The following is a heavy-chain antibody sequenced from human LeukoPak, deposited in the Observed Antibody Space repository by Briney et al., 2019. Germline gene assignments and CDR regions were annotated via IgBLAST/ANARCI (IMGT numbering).Heavy chain of an antibody. Sequence: SETLSLTCAVYGGSFSGYYWSWIRQPPGKGLEWDGEINHSGSTNYNPSLKGRVTISVDTSKNQFSLKLSSVTAAGTAVYYCARETPATILFWSGYRETNWFDPWGQGTLVTVSS. CDR2: INHSGST. V-gene: IGHV4-34*01. J-gene: IGHJ5*02. CDR3: ARETPATILFWSGYRETNWFDP. D-gene: IGHD3-3*01. CDR1: GGSFSGYY.